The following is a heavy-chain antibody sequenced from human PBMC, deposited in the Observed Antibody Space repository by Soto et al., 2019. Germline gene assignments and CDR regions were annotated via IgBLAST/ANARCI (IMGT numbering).Heavy chain of an antibody. V-gene: IGHV3-30*18. CDR1: GFAFSSYA. J-gene: IGHJ6*02. Sequence: QVQLVESGGGVVQPGASLRLSCEASGFAFSSYAMHWVRQAPGKGLEWVGVISYDGNYIYYADSVKGRFTISRDNSKISPEVQVNSLRPEDTALYYCAKGILSATIGPYAMYVWGQGTTVTVSS. D-gene: IGHD3-16*01. CDR2: ISYDGNYI. CDR3: AKGILSATIGPYAMYV.